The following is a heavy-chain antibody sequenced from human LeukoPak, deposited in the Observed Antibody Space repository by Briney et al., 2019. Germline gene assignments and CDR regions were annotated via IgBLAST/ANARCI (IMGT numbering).Heavy chain of an antibody. CDR1: GGSISSYY. CDR3: ANRRIAVAGTVEGSPSSWFDP. J-gene: IGHJ5*02. V-gene: IGHV4-59*01. Sequence: SETLSLTCTVSGGSISSYYWSWIRQPPGKGLEWIGYIYYSGSTNYNPSLKSRVTISVDTSKNQFSLKLSSVTAADTAVYYCANRRIAVAGTVEGSPSSWFDPWGQGTLVTVSS. CDR2: IYYSGST. D-gene: IGHD6-19*01.